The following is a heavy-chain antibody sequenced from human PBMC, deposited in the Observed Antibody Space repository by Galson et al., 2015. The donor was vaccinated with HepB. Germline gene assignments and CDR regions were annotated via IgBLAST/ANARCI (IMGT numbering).Heavy chain of an antibody. CDR1: GFTFSGYA. J-gene: IGHJ6*02. CDR3: AKSDVVGGRWWYFYGLDV. Sequence: SLRLSCAASGFTFSGYAMNWVRQAPGKGLEWVSAISGGGTNTYYAASVKGRFTISRDNSKNALYVQMNSLRADDTAVYYCAKSDVVGGRWWYFYGLDVWGQGTTVTVSS. D-gene: IGHD2-15*01. V-gene: IGHV3-23*01. CDR2: ISGGGTNT.